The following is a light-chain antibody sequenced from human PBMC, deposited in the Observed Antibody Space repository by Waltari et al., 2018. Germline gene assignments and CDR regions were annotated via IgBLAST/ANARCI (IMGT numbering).Light chain of an antibody. CDR2: GNS. J-gene: IGLJ2*01. CDR1: SPNIGPGSW. V-gene: IGLV1-40*01. CDR3: QSYDSRLRVV. Sequence: QSVLTPPPSVSGPPGQRVTISCTGSSPNIGPGSWVHRYHQLPGTAPKFLIYGNSNRPSGVPYRFSGSKSGTSASLAITGLQAEDEADYYCQSYDSRLRVVFGGGTKVTVL.